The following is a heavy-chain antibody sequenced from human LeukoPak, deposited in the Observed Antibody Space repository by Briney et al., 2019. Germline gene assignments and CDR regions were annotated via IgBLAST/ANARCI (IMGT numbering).Heavy chain of an antibody. CDR2: ISGSGGST. CDR1: GLTFSTYA. CDR3: AKDAKLGMATMYSFDT. D-gene: IGHD5-24*01. Sequence: KPGGSLRASCAASGLTFSTYAMSWVRQAPGKGLEWVSGISGSGGSTYYADSVKGRFTISRDNSKSSLYLQMKSLRAEDTAVYYCAKDAKLGMATMYSFDTWGQGTMVTVSS. J-gene: IGHJ3*02. V-gene: IGHV3-23*01.